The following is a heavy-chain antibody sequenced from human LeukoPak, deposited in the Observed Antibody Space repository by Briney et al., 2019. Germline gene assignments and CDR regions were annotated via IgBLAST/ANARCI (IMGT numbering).Heavy chain of an antibody. J-gene: IGHJ4*02. CDR3: ARNYYGSGSYYSHFDY. V-gene: IGHV6-1*01. D-gene: IGHD3-10*01. Sequence: SQTLSLTCAISGDSVSSNSATWNGIRQSPSRGLEWLGRAYYRSNWDNDYAVSVKSRITINPDTSKNQFSLQLKSVTPEDTAVYYCARNYYGSGSYYSHFDYWGQGTLVTVSS. CDR2: AYYRSNWDN. CDR1: GDSVSSNSAT.